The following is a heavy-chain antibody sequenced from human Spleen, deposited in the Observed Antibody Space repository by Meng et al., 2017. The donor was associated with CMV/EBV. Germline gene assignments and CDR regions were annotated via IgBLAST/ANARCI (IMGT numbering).Heavy chain of an antibody. D-gene: IGHD3/OR15-3a*01. CDR1: GFTFSSYS. V-gene: IGHV3-48*04. J-gene: IGHJ4*02. CDR3: ARDRDDFWTGYSFY. Sequence: GGSLRLSCAASGFTFSSYSMNWVRQAPGKGLEWVSYISSSSSTIYYADSVKGRFTISRDNAKNSLYLQMNSLRAEDTAVYYCARDRDDFWTGYSFYWGQGTLVTVSS. CDR2: ISSSSSTI.